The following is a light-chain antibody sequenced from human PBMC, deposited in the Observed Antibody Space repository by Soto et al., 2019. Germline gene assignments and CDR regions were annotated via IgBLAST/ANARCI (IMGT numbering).Light chain of an antibody. CDR1: QSVNIY. V-gene: IGKV3D-15*01. CDR2: GAS. CDR3: QQYDDWLRLT. J-gene: IGKJ4*01. Sequence: EIVMTQSPAPLSVSPGARATLSCRASQSVNIYLAWYQQKPGQAPRLLIFGASSRATGIPARFSGSGSGTEFNLTISSLQSEDFAVYFCQQYDDWLRLTFGGGTKVEIK.